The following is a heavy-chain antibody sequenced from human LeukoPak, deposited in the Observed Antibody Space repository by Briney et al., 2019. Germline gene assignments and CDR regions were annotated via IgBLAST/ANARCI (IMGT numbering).Heavy chain of an antibody. J-gene: IGHJ4*02. CDR2: ISGSGGST. CDR1: GFTFSSYA. V-gene: IGHV3-23*01. D-gene: IGHD3-3*01. CDR3: ATLYDFWSGYSPRHFDY. Sequence: GGSLRLSCAASGFTFSSYAMSWVRQAPGKGLEWVSAISGSGGSTYYADSVKGRFTISRDNSKNTLYLQMNSLRAEDTAVYYCATLYDFWSGYSPRHFDYWGQGTLVTVSS.